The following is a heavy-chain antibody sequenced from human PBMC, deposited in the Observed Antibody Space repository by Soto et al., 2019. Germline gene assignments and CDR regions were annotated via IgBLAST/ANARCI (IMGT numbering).Heavy chain of an antibody. Sequence: EASVKVSCKASGGTFSSYAISWVRQAPGQGLEWMGGVIPIFGTTNYAQKFQGRVTITADKSTSTAYMELSSLRSEDTAVYYCARGRDGYNFHFIFDYWGQGTLVTVSS. CDR1: GGTFSSYA. V-gene: IGHV1-69*06. J-gene: IGHJ4*02. CDR2: VIPIFGTT. D-gene: IGHD5-12*01. CDR3: ARGRDGYNFHFIFDY.